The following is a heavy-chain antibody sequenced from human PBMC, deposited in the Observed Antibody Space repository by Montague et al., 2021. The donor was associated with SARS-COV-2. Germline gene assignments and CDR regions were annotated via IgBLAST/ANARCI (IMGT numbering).Heavy chain of an antibody. V-gene: IGHV4-59*08. CDR1: GDSISHYY. D-gene: IGHD3-9*01. Sequence: SETLSLTCTVSGDSISHYYWSWIRRPPGKGLEWLGHIYYSGSTNYNPSLQSRVTISVDTSKNQFSLRLSSVTAADTAVYYCARLPYILPGYAYFDFWGQGSLVIVSS. J-gene: IGHJ4*02. CDR2: IYYSGST. CDR3: ARLPYILPGYAYFDF.